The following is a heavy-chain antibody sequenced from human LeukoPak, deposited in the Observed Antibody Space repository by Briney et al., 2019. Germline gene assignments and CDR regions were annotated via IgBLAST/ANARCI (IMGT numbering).Heavy chain of an antibody. V-gene: IGHV3-30-3*01. CDR2: ISYDGSNK. Sequence: GGSLRLSCAASGFTFSSYAMHWVRQAPGKGLEWVAVISYDGSNKYYADSVKGRFTISRDNSKNTLYLQMNSLRAEDTAVYYCARDPYSYGYREVSGTDYWGQGTLVTVSS. CDR1: GFTFSSYA. J-gene: IGHJ4*02. CDR3: ARDPYSYGYREVSGTDY. D-gene: IGHD5-18*01.